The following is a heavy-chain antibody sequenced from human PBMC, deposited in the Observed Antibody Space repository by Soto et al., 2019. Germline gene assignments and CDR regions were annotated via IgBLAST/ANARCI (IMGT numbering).Heavy chain of an antibody. CDR1: GFTFSSYA. D-gene: IGHD6-19*01. CDR2: ISGSGDST. V-gene: IGHV3-23*01. Sequence: EVQLLESGGGLVQPGGSLRLSCAASGFTFSSYAMSWVRQAPGKGLEWVSVISGSGDSTYYADSVKGRFTISRDNSKITLYLQMNSVRAEDTAVYYCARRTSGWYLDYWGQGTLVTVSS. J-gene: IGHJ4*02. CDR3: ARRTSGWYLDY.